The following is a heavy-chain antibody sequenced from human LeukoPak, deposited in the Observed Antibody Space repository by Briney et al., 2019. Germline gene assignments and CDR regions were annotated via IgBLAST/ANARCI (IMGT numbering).Heavy chain of an antibody. CDR3: ARSAVGSLIDY. CDR2: IYYGGST. J-gene: IGHJ4*02. D-gene: IGHD1-26*01. CDR1: GGSLSSYY. V-gene: IGHV4-59*01. Sequence: SETLSLTCTVSGGSLSSYYWSWIRQPPGKGLEWIGYIYYGGSTNYNPSLKSRVTISVDTSKNQFSLKLSSVTAADTAVYYCARSAVGSLIDYWGQGTLVTVSS.